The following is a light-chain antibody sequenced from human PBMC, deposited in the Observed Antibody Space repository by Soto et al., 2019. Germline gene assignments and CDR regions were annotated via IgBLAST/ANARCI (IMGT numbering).Light chain of an antibody. CDR2: AAS. V-gene: IGKV1-6*01. Sequence: AVQLTQSPSSLSASVGDRVTITCRASQDITNDLGWYQQRSGKAPRLLIYAASTLQRGVPSRFSGSGYGTDFTLTISSLQPEDFSTYYCYYFPGTFGQGTTLEIK. CDR3: YYFPGT. J-gene: IGKJ2*01. CDR1: QDITND.